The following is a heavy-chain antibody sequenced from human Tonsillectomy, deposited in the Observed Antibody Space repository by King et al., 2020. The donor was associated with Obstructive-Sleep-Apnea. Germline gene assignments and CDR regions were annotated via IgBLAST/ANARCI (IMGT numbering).Heavy chain of an antibody. CDR3: AKFHGDYLSWFDP. J-gene: IGHJ5*02. V-gene: IGHV3-23*04. CDR1: GFTFSIYA. CDR2: VSGDGGST. D-gene: IGHD4-17*01. Sequence: VQLVESGGGLVQPGESLRLSCAASGFTFSIYAMSWVRQAPGKGLEWVSAVSGDGGSTYYADSVTGRFTISRDNSKGTLCLQMNSLRAEDTAVYYCAKFHGDYLSWFDPWGQGTLVTVSS.